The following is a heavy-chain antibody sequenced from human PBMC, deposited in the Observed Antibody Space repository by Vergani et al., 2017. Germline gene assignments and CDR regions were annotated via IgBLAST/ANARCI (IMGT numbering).Heavy chain of an antibody. CDR3: ARAKRGRLAVGATDS. CDR2: LNPTTGNP. D-gene: IGHD6-19*01. Sequence: QLVQSGSELKKPGTSVKVSCKASGYSFNNYAIHWVRPAPGQGLEWMGWLNPTTGNPTYARAFTGRFVFSLDTSISTAYLQIGSLKAEDTAVYFCARAKRGRLAVGATDSWGQGTLLTVSS. V-gene: IGHV7-4-1*01. J-gene: IGHJ4*02. CDR1: GYSFNNYA.